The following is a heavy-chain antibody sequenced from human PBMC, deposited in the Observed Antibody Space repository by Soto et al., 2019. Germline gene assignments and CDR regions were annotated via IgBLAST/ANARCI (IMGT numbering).Heavy chain of an antibody. Sequence: PGCSLILSFPASGSTSTSYTMSSDPPAPGKLLEWVSAISGSGGSTYYADSVKGRFTISRDNSKNTLYLQMNSLRAEDTAVYYCAKARGVITMVRGVISYYYGMDVWGQGTTVTVSS. CDR2: ISGSGGST. V-gene: IGHV3-23*01. CDR1: GSTSTSYT. CDR3: AKARGVITMVRGVISYYYGMDV. D-gene: IGHD3-10*01. J-gene: IGHJ6*02.